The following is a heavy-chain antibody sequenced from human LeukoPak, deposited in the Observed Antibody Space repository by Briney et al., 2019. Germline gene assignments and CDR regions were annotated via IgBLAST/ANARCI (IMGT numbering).Heavy chain of an antibody. D-gene: IGHD4-23*01. CDR1: GFTFSDYY. CDR2: ISSSGSTI. V-gene: IGHV3-11*04. CDR3: ARAPPYGGNSVVDY. J-gene: IGHJ4*02. Sequence: GGSLRLSCAASGFTFSDYYMSWIRQAPGKGLEWVSYISSSGSTIYYADSEKGRFTISRDNAKNSLYLQMNSLRAEDTAVYYCARAPPYGGNSVVDYWGQGTLVTVSS.